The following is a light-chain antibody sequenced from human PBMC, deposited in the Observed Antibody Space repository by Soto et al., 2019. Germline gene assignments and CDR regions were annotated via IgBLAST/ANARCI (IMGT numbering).Light chain of an antibody. CDR1: TSDVGGYNH. V-gene: IGLV2-14*03. Sequence: QSALTQPASVSGSPGQSITISCTGTTSDVGGYNHVSWYQQHPGKAPKLMIYDVTNRPSGVSNRFSGSKSGNTASLTISGLQAEDEADYDCSSYTNTNTLVFGGGTQLTVL. CDR2: DVT. CDR3: SSYTNTNTLV. J-gene: IGLJ2*01.